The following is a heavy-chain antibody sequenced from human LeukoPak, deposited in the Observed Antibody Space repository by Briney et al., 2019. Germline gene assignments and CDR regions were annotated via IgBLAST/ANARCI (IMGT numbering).Heavy chain of an antibody. CDR3: ARVAARYVGMDV. Sequence: SETLSLTCTVSGGSISSSSYYWGWIRQPPGKGLEWIGSIYYSGSTYYNPSLKSRVTISVDTSKKQVSLNLSSVTAADTAVYYCARVAARYVGMDVWGHGTTVTVSS. D-gene: IGHD6-6*01. J-gene: IGHJ6*02. CDR2: IYYSGST. V-gene: IGHV4-39*07. CDR1: GGSISSSSYY.